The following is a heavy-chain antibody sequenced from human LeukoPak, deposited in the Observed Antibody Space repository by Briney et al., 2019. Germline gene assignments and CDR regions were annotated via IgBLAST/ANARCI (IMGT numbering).Heavy chain of an antibody. CDR1: GFTFGDYA. CDR3: ARDHSRSSSSHYFDY. D-gene: IGHD6-6*01. J-gene: IGHJ4*02. Sequence: PGGSLRLSCTSSGFTFGDYAMSWVRQAPGKGLEWVAVISYDGSNKYYADSVKGRFTISRDNYKNTLYLQMNSLRAEDTPVYYCARDHSRSSSSHYFDYWGQGTLVTVSS. CDR2: ISYDGSNK. V-gene: IGHV3-30*01.